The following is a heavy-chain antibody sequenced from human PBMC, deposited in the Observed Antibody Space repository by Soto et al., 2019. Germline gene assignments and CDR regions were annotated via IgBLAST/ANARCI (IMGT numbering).Heavy chain of an antibody. D-gene: IGHD3-10*01. Sequence: PGGSLRLSCAASGFTVSRNYMSWVRQAPGKGLEWVSVIDTGGSTHYADSVKGRFTISRDNSKNTLYLQMNSLRAEDTAVYYCARRLMVGEVITHGMDVWGQGTTVTVSS. CDR1: GFTVSRNY. CDR2: IDTGGST. CDR3: ARRLMVGEVITHGMDV. J-gene: IGHJ6*02. V-gene: IGHV3-66*04.